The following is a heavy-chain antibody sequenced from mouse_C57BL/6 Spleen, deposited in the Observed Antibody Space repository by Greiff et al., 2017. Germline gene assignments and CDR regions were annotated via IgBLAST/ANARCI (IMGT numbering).Heavy chain of an antibody. CDR2: INPNNGGT. V-gene: IGHV1-26*01. D-gene: IGHD2-4*01. J-gene: IGHJ4*01. CDR3: ARNYDYVFYAMDY. Sequence: VQLQQSGPELVKPGASVKISCKASGYTFTDYYMNWVKQSHGKSLEWIGDINPNNGGTSYNQKFKGKATLTVDKSSSTAYMELRSLTSEDSAVYYCARNYDYVFYAMDYWGQGTSVTVSS. CDR1: GYTFTDYY.